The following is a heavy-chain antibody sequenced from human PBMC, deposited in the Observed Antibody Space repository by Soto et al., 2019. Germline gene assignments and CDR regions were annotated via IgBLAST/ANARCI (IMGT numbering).Heavy chain of an antibody. CDR2: ISAYNGNT. CDR3: ARAGVFFGVVIEHPLFHYYYMDV. V-gene: IGHV1-18*01. Sequence: GASVKVSCKASGYTFTSDGISWVRQAPGQGLEWMGWISAYNGNTNYAQKLQGRVTMTTDTSTSTAYMELRSLRSDDTAVYYCARAGVFFGVVIEHPLFHYYYMDVWSKGTTVTASS. CDR1: GYTFTSDG. J-gene: IGHJ6*03. D-gene: IGHD3-3*01.